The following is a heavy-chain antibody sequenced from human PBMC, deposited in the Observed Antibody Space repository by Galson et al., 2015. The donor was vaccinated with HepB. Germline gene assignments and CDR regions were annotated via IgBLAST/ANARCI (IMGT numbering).Heavy chain of an antibody. Sequence: SLRLSCAASGFTFSSYAMSWVRQVPGKGLEWVSAISGSGGSTYYADSVKGRFAISRDNSRNTLYLEMSSLRAEDTAIYYCARRVVGVPGYFDYWGQGTLVTVSS. V-gene: IGHV3-23*01. J-gene: IGHJ4*02. CDR3: ARRVVGVPGYFDY. D-gene: IGHD3-3*01. CDR1: GFTFSSYA. CDR2: ISGSGGST.